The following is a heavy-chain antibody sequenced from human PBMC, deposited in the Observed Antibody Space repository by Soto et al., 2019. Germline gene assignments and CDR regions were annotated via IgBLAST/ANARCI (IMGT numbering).Heavy chain of an antibody. Sequence: QVQLQESGPGLVKPSQTLSLTCTVSGGSISSGDYYWSWIRQPPGKGLEWIGYIYYSGSTYYNPSLKIRFTISVDTSKNQFSLKLSSVTAADTAVYYCARGGAAEGSDGMDVWGQGTTVTVSS. V-gene: IGHV4-30-4*01. CDR1: GGSISSGDYY. D-gene: IGHD3-10*01. CDR3: ARGGAAEGSDGMDV. J-gene: IGHJ6*02. CDR2: IYYSGST.